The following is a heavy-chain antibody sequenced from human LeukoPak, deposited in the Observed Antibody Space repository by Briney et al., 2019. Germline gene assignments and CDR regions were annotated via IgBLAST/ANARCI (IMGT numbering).Heavy chain of an antibody. CDR3: ARDRYCSGGSCSHGFDY. CDR2: SFYSGRT. V-gene: IGHV4-61*08. D-gene: IGHD2-15*01. J-gene: IGHJ4*02. Sequence: PSETLSLTCTVSGGSISSGGYYWSWIRQPPGKGLEWIGYSFYSGRTNYNPSLKSRVTISVDTSKNQFSLRLSSVTAADTAVYSCARDRYCSGGSCSHGFDYWGQGTLVTVSS. CDR1: GGSISSGGYY.